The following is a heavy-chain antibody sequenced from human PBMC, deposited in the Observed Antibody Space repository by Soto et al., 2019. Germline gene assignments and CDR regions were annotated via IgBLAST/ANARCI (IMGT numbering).Heavy chain of an antibody. Sequence: GXSLRLSCSASGFTFSSYAIHWVLQAPGKGLEYVSAISSNGGSTYYADSVKGRFTISRDNSKNTLYLQMSSMRAEDTAVYYCVNIAARLNGMDVWGQGTTVTVSS. J-gene: IGHJ6*02. CDR1: GFTFSSYA. D-gene: IGHD6-6*01. V-gene: IGHV3-64D*08. CDR3: VNIAARLNGMDV. CDR2: ISSNGGST.